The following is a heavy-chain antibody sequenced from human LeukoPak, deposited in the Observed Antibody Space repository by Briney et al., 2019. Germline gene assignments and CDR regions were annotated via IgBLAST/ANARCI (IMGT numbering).Heavy chain of an antibody. CDR2: IYYSGST. J-gene: IGHJ4*02. CDR3: ARGARAGYNLEPFDY. Sequence: SETLSLTCTVSGSCMSSYYWSCIRQPPGKGLEWIGYIYYSGSTKYNPTLKSRVTISVDTTKNQFSLQLSSVTAADTAVYYCARGARAGYNLEPFDYWGQGNLVTVSS. CDR1: GSCMSSYY. D-gene: IGHD5-24*01. V-gene: IGHV4-59*08.